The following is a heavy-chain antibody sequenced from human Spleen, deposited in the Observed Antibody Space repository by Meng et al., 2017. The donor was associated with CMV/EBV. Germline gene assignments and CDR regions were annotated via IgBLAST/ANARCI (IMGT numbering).Heavy chain of an antibody. CDR2: INPHSSGT. CDR3: ARGGGTVVRAVDNWFDP. J-gene: IGHJ5*02. V-gene: IGHV1-2*04. Sequence: QVQLVQSGAEVEKPGASVKVSCKACGYTFTDYYVHWVRQAPGQGLEWMGWINPHSSGTNYAQKFQGWVTLTRDTYITTADMELTRLKSDDTAVYSCARGGGTVVRAVDNWFDPWGQGTLVTVSS. D-gene: IGHD3-10*01. CDR1: GYTFTDYY.